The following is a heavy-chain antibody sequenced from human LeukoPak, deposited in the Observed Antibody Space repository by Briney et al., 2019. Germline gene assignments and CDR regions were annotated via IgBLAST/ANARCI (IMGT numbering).Heavy chain of an antibody. D-gene: IGHD1-14*01. Sequence: GGSLRLSCAASGFTFSSYWMHWVRQAPGKGLVWVSRIKSDGSNTNYADSVKGRFTISRDNSKNTLSLQMNSLRAEDTAVYYCASLMSRVIVTGDFDNWGQGTLVTVSS. CDR2: IKSDGSNT. CDR1: GFTFSSYW. V-gene: IGHV3-74*01. J-gene: IGHJ4*02. CDR3: ASLMSRVIVTGDFDN.